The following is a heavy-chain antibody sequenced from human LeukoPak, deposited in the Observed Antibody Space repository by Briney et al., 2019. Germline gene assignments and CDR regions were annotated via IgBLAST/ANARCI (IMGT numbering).Heavy chain of an antibody. CDR3: ARGGHYYGSGSTHDY. D-gene: IGHD3-10*01. V-gene: IGHV1-58*01. J-gene: IGHJ4*02. Sequence: VASVKVSCKASGFTFTSSAVQWVRQARGQRLEWIGWIVVGSGNTNYAQKFQERVTITRDMSTSTAYMELSSLRSEDTAVYYCARGGHYYGSGSTHDYWGQGTLVTVSS. CDR1: GFTFTSSA. CDR2: IVVGSGNT.